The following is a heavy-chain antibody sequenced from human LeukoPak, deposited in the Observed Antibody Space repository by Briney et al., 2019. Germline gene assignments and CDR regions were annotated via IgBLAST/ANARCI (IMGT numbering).Heavy chain of an antibody. J-gene: IGHJ6*02. CDR2: IKSDGSST. Sequence: GGSLRLSCAASGFTFSSYWMHWVRQAPGKGLVWVSRIKSDGSSTSYADSVKGRFTISRDNDKNTLYLQMNSLRVEDTAVYYCARDRAYGMDVWGQGTTVTVSS. V-gene: IGHV3-74*01. CDR3: ARDRAYGMDV. CDR1: GFTFSSYW.